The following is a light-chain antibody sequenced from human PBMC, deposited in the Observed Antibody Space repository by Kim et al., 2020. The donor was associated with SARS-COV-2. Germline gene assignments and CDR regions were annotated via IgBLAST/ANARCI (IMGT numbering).Light chain of an antibody. CDR2: GAS. J-gene: IGKJ1*01. CDR3: KRYNSRPPWT. V-gene: IGKV3-15*01. CDR1: QSVSSN. Sequence: EIVMTQSPASLSASPGERVTLSCRASQSVSSNLAWYQQKPGQPPRLLIYGASTRATGIPARFSGSGSGTEFTLTISILQSEDFAVYYCKRYNSRPPWTFGQGTKVDIK.